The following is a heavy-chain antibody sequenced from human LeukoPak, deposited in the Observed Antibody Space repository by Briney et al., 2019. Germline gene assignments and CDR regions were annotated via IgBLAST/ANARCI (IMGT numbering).Heavy chain of an antibody. CDR2: ISGSGGST. D-gene: IGHD6-13*01. J-gene: IGHJ1*01. CDR3: AREPPGGYSSSWYLTTYFQH. CDR1: GFTFSSYA. Sequence: GGSLRLSCAASGFTFSSYAMSWVRQAPGKGLEWVSAISGSGGSTYYADSVKGRFTISRDNAKNSLYLQMNSLRAEDTAVYYCAREPPGGYSSSWYLTTYFQHWGQGTLVTVSS. V-gene: IGHV3-23*01.